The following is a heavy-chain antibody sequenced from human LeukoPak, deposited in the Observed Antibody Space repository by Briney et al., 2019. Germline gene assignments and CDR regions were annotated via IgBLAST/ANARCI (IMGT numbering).Heavy chain of an antibody. J-gene: IGHJ4*02. CDR2: IYYSGST. D-gene: IGHD5-18*01. CDR1: GGSISSYY. Sequence: SETLSLTCTVSGGSISSYYWSWIRQPPGKGLEWIGYIYYSGSTNYNPSLKSRVTISVDTSKHQFSLKLSSVTAADTAVYYCARLSSYGSRRVYYFDYWGQGTLVTVSS. CDR3: ARLSSYGSRRVYYFDY. V-gene: IGHV4-59*08.